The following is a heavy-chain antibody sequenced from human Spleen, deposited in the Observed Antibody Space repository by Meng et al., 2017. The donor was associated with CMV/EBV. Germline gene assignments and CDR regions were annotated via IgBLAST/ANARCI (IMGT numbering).Heavy chain of an antibody. CDR2: LYSGGST. D-gene: IGHD6-6*01. CDR1: GFTFDDYG. J-gene: IGHJ4*02. V-gene: IGHV3-53*01. Sequence: GESLKISCAASGFTFDDYGMSWVRQAPGKGLEWVSVLYSGGSTLYADSVKGRFTISRDNSKNTLHLQMNSLRTEDTAVYYCARMGSEYSSSSGLDYWGQGTLVTVSS. CDR3: ARMGSEYSSSSGLDY.